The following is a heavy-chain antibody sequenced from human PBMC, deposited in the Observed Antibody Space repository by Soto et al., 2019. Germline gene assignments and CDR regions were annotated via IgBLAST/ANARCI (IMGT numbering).Heavy chain of an antibody. CDR2: IYPGDSDT. CDR1: GYSFTSYW. CDR3: ARDLCSSTSCSGDPNQNWFDP. Sequence: PGESLKISCKGSGYSFTSYWIGWLRQMPGKGLEWMGIIYPGDSDTRYSPSFQGQVTISADKSISTAYLQWSSLKASDTAMYYCARDLCSSTSCSGDPNQNWFDPWGQGTLVTVSS. D-gene: IGHD2-2*01. J-gene: IGHJ5*02. V-gene: IGHV5-51*01.